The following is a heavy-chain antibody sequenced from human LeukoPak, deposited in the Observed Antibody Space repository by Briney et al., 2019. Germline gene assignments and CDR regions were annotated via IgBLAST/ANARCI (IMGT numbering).Heavy chain of an antibody. V-gene: IGHV4-59*01. Sequence: PSETLSLTCTVSGGSTRSYYWVWIRQPPGKGLEWIGYIYYSGSTDYNPSLKSRVTISVDTSKNQFSLKMSSVTAADTAVYYCARDACGGDCYLDYWGQGTLVTVSS. CDR3: ARDACGGDCYLDY. J-gene: IGHJ4*02. CDR1: GGSTRSYY. D-gene: IGHD2-21*02. CDR2: IYYSGST.